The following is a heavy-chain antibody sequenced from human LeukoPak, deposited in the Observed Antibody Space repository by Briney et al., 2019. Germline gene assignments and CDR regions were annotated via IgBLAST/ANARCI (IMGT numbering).Heavy chain of an antibody. CDR1: GGSISSSSYY. CDR2: IYYSGST. J-gene: IGHJ4*02. Sequence: SETLSLTCTVSGGSISSSSYYWGWIRQPLGKGLEWIGSIYYSGSTYYNPSLKSRVTISVDTSKNQFSLKLSSVTAADTAVYYCARTYSGYGGGDYWGQGTLVTVSS. V-gene: IGHV4-39*07. D-gene: IGHD5-12*01. CDR3: ARTYSGYGGGDY.